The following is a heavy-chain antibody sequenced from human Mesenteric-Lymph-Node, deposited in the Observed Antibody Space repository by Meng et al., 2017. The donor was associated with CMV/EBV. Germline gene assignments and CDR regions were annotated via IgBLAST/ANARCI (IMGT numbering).Heavy chain of an antibody. CDR3: TTDFDEGAQCGGDCYSGVDY. Sequence: KAGMSWVRKAPGKGLGWVGRIKSKTDGETTDYAAPLKGRFTISRDDSKTTLYLQMNSLKTEDTAVYYCTTDFDEGAQCGGDCYSGVDYWGQGTLVTVSS. CDR2: IKSKTDGETT. J-gene: IGHJ4*02. CDR1: KAG. V-gene: IGHV3-15*01. D-gene: IGHD2-21*02.